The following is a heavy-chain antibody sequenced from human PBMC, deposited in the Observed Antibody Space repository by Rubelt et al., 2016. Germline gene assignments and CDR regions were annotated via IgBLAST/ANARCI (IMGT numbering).Heavy chain of an antibody. D-gene: IGHD1-26*01. Sequence: QVQLQESGPGLVKPSQTLSLTCTVSGGSISSGGYYWSWIRQPPGKGLEWIGEINHSGSTNYNPSLKSRVTISVDTSKNQFSLKLSSVTAADTAVYYCARRVVGARGFDYWGQGTLVTVSS. CDR1: GGSISSGGYY. CDR2: INHSGST. CDR3: ARRVVGARGFDY. J-gene: IGHJ4*02. V-gene: IGHV4-31*03.